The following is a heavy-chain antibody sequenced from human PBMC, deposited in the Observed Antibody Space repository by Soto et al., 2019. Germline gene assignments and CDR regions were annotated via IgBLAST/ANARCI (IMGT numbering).Heavy chain of an antibody. J-gene: IGHJ4*02. Sequence: ASVKVSCKASGYTFTSYGISWVRQAPGQGLEWMGWIIAYNGNTNYAQKLQGRVTMTTDTSTSTAYVELRSLRSDDTAVYYCARDQDYDSSGYPKVMYYWGQGTLVTVSS. D-gene: IGHD3-22*01. CDR1: GYTFTSYG. V-gene: IGHV1-18*01. CDR3: ARDQDYDSSGYPKVMYY. CDR2: IIAYNGNT.